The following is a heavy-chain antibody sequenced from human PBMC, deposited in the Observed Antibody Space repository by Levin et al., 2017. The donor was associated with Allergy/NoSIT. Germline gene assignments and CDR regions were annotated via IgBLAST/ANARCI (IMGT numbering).Heavy chain of an antibody. CDR1: GFTFSSYS. CDR2: ISSSSCYI. J-gene: IGHJ4*02. Sequence: KTGGSLRLSCAASGFTFSSYSMNWVRQAPGKGLEWVSSISSSSCYIYYADSVKGRFTISRDNAKNSLYLQMNSLRAEDTAVYYCARDKVGYYDSSGYYPPDYWGQGTLVTVSS. D-gene: IGHD3-22*01. CDR3: ARDKVGYYDSSGYYPPDY. V-gene: IGHV3-21*01.